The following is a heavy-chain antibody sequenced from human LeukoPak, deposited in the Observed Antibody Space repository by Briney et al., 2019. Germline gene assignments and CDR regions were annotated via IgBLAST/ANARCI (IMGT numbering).Heavy chain of an antibody. Sequence: LAGGSLRLSCAASGFTFSSYGMSWVRQAPGKGLEWVSAISGSGGSTYYADPVKGRFTISRDNSKNTLYLQMNSLRAEDTAVYYCAKGHGLSSGWYYFDYWGQGTLVTVSS. D-gene: IGHD6-19*01. V-gene: IGHV3-23*01. CDR2: ISGSGGST. J-gene: IGHJ4*02. CDR3: AKGHGLSSGWYYFDY. CDR1: GFTFSSYG.